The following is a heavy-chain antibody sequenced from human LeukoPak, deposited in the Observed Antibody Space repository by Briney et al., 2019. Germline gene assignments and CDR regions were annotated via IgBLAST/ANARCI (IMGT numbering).Heavy chain of an antibody. CDR3: ARDLGYCSGGSCYDYYYYGMDV. CDR1: GLTFSDYY. J-gene: IGHJ6*02. D-gene: IGHD2-15*01. CDR2: ISSSGSTI. V-gene: IGHV3-11*01. Sequence: PGGSLRLSCAASGLTFSDYYMSWIRQAPGKGLEWVSYISSSGSTINYADSVKGRFTISRDNAKNSLYLQMNSLRAEDTAVYYCARDLGYCSGGSCYDYYYYGMDVWGQGTTVTVSS.